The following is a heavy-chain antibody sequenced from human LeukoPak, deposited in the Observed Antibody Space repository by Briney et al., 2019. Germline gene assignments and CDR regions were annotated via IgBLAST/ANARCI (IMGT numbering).Heavy chain of an antibody. CDR3: ARCRYTGSYFNRFDI. Sequence: PSGGSLRLSCSASGFTFSTYAMHWVRQAPGKGLEYVSAISSNGGSTYYADSVKGRFTISRDNAKNSLYLQMNSLRAEDTAVYYCARCRYTGSYFNRFDIWGQGTVVTVSS. D-gene: IGHD3-10*01. CDR1: GFTFSTYA. V-gene: IGHV3-64*04. J-gene: IGHJ3*02. CDR2: ISSNGGST.